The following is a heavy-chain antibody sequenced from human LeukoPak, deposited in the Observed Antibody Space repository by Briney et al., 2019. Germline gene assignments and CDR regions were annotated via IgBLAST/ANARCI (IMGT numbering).Heavy chain of an antibody. J-gene: IGHJ4*02. CDR1: GFTFSSYW. CDR2: IKQDGSEK. CDR3: AKYYGSGSYYFDY. Sequence: PGGSLRLSCAASGFTFSSYWMSWVRQAPGKGLEWVANIKQDGSEKYYVDSVKGRFTISRDNAKNSLYLQMNSLRAEDTAVYYCAKYYGSGSYYFDYWGQGTLVTVSS. V-gene: IGHV3-7*01. D-gene: IGHD3-10*01.